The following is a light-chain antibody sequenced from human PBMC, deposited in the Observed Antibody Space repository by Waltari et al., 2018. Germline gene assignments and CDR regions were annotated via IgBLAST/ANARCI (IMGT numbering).Light chain of an antibody. CDR2: GAS. V-gene: IGKV3-20*01. Sequence: EIVLTLSPGTLSLSPGERAAVSCRASQTVSSSHLAWSQQKPGQAPRLLIYGASTRASGIPDRFSGGGFGTDFTLTIDRLEPEDFAVYYCHQYSSTPWTFGQGTRVEIK. J-gene: IGKJ1*01. CDR1: QTVSSSH. CDR3: HQYSSTPWT.